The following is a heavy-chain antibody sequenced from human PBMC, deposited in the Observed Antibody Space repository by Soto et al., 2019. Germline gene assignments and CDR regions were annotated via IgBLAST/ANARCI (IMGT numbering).Heavy chain of an antibody. Sequence: SGPTLVNPTQTLTLTCTFSGFSLSTSGMCVSWIRQPPGKALEWLARIDWDDDKYYSTSLKTRLTISKDTSKSQVVLTMTNMDPVDTATYYCARIAQYSGYDSSMDVWGKGTTVTVSS. CDR3: ARIAQYSGYDSSMDV. V-gene: IGHV2-70*11. CDR2: IDWDDDK. J-gene: IGHJ6*03. CDR1: GFSLSTSGMC. D-gene: IGHD5-12*01.